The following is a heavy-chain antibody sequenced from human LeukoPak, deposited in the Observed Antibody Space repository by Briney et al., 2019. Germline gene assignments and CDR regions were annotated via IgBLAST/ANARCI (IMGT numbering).Heavy chain of an antibody. J-gene: IGHJ4*02. D-gene: IGHD6-19*01. CDR2: ISGSGGST. Sequence: GGSLRLSCAASGFTFSRYAMSWVRQAPGKGLEWVSAISGSGGSTYYADSVKGRFTISRDNSKNTLYLQMNSLKIEDTAVYYCGTYGSGWCFSYWGQGMQVTVSS. V-gene: IGHV3-23*01. CDR3: GTYGSGWCFSY. CDR1: GFTFSRYA.